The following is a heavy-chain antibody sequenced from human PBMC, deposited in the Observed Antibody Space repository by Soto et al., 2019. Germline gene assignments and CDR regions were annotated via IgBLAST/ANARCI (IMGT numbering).Heavy chain of an antibody. Sequence: QVQLQQWGAGLLKPSETLSLTCAVFGGSVNSGNYHWSWIRQPPGKGLEWIGEMSHSGGTHFNPSLKSQVTRSVDTSKNQFSLKMSSVTAADTALYYCARVELGTATTVVDAFDIWGPGTMVTVSS. CDR2: MSHSGGT. CDR1: GGSVNSGNYH. D-gene: IGHD1-1*01. CDR3: ARVELGTATTVVDAFDI. J-gene: IGHJ3*02. V-gene: IGHV4-34*01.